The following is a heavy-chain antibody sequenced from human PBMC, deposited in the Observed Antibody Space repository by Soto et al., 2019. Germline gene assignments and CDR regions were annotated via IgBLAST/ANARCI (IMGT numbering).Heavy chain of an antibody. V-gene: IGHV5-51*01. CDR2: IYPSDSDT. J-gene: IGHJ4*02. Sequence: PGESLKTCCQVAGYTFTIYWIGVGRQIPGKGLEWMGIIYPSDSDTRYSPSFQGQVTISADQSINTAYLQWDSLKASDTAIYYCARPANTVADHFDLWGQGTPVTVSS. CDR1: GYTFTIYW. CDR3: ARPANTVADHFDL. D-gene: IGHD4-17*01.